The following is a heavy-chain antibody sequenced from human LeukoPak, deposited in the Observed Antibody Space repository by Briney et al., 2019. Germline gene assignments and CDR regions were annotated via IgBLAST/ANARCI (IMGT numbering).Heavy chain of an antibody. Sequence: PGGSLRLSCEAYGFTFSHYTMNWVRQAPGKGLEWVSSIGFSGTNMHYSDSVRGRFTISRDNTKNSLFLQISSLRADDTATYYCLRGDSRDFWGQGTLVTVSS. D-gene: IGHD3-22*01. CDR3: LRGDSRDF. J-gene: IGHJ4*02. V-gene: IGHV3-21*04. CDR1: GFTFSHYT. CDR2: IGFSGTNM.